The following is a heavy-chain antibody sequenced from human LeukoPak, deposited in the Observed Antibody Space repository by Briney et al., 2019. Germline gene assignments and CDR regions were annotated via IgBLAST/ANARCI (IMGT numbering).Heavy chain of an antibody. J-gene: IGHJ6*04. Sequence: GGSLRLSCSASGLTFSVSAIHWVRQASGKGLEWVGRIKTKADNYATAYAASVKGRFTISRDDSTNTAYLQMNSLKTEDTAVYYCTHPAYYYNVDVWGKGTRVSVSS. CDR2: IKTKADNYAT. V-gene: IGHV3-73*01. CDR1: GLTFSVSA. D-gene: IGHD6-25*01. CDR3: THPAYYYNVDV.